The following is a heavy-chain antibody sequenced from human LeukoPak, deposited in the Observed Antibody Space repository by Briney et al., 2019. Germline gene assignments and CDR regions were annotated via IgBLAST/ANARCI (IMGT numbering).Heavy chain of an antibody. Sequence: GSSVKVSCKASGGTFSSYAISWVRQAPGQGLEWMGGIIPIFGTANYAQKFQGRVTITADESTSTAYMELSSLRSEDTAVYYCAASYYDCWSGQIYDSRGQGTMVTVSS. D-gene: IGHD3-3*01. CDR2: IIPIFGTA. CDR3: AASYYDCWSGQIYDS. J-gene: IGHJ3*02. CDR1: GGTFSSYA. V-gene: IGHV1-69*01.